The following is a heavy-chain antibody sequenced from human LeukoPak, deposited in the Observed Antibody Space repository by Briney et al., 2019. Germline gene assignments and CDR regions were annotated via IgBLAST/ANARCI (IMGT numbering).Heavy chain of an antibody. J-gene: IGHJ4*02. V-gene: IGHV1-18*01. CDR3: ARDYSDSSGYYYGGPDFDY. CDR2: ISAYNGNT. Sequence: ASVKVSCKASGYTFTSYGISWVRQAPGQGLEWMGWISAYNGNTNYAQKLQGRVTMTTDTSTSTAYMELRSLRSDDTAVYYCARDYSDSSGYYYGGPDFDYGGQGTLVTVSS. CDR1: GYTFTSYG. D-gene: IGHD3-22*01.